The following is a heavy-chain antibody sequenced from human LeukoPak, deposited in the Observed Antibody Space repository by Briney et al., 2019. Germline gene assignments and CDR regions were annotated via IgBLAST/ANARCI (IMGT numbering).Heavy chain of an antibody. Sequence: PSETLSLTCTVSDGSISSYYWSWIRQPAGKGLEWIGRFYTSGNTNYHPSLRSRVTMSVDTSKNQFSLKLSSVTAADTAVYYCARHTSYYDILTGYYTLSGMDVWGQGTTVTVSS. CDR2: FYTSGNT. CDR3: ARHTSYYDILTGYYTLSGMDV. CDR1: DGSISSYY. D-gene: IGHD3-9*01. V-gene: IGHV4-4*07. J-gene: IGHJ6*02.